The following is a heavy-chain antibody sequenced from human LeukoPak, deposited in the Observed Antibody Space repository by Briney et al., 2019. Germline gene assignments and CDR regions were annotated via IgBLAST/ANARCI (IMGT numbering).Heavy chain of an antibody. Sequence: GGSLRLSCAASGFTFSDYYMSWIRQAPGKGLEWLSYISSNGRTIYYADSVKGRFTISRDNDRKSVYLQMNSLRAEDTAIYYCARTQQWLVLGFDPWGQGTLVTVSS. CDR2: ISSNGRTI. CDR1: GFTFSDYY. CDR3: ARTQQWLVLGFDP. J-gene: IGHJ5*02. V-gene: IGHV3-11*01. D-gene: IGHD6-19*01.